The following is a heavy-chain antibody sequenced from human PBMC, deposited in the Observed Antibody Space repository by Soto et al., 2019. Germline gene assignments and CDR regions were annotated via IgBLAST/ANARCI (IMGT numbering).Heavy chain of an antibody. J-gene: IGHJ4*02. CDR2: INTDGSVA. CDR1: GLTFRSYW. D-gene: IGHD2-21*01. V-gene: IGHV3-74*03. CDR3: VRDMQLWRLDS. Sequence: EVQLVESGGGLVQPGESLRLSCAASGLTFRSYWMHWVRQAPGKGLVWVSRINTDGSVAMYVDSVKGRFTISRDNAKNTLYVHRNSLRAEDTAVYYCVRDMQLWRLDSWRQGTLVTVSS.